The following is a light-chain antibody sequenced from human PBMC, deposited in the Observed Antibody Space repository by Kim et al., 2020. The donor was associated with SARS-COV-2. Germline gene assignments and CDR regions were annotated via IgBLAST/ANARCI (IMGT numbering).Light chain of an antibody. CDR1: SSNIGTNS. J-gene: IGLJ3*02. CDR3: AAWDDSLNGPV. Sequence: QSVLSQPPSASGTPGQGVTISCSGISSNIGTNSVNWYRHLPGTAPKLLMYRGNQRPSGVPDRFSGSMSGISASLAISGLQSEDEADYYCAAWDDSLNGPVFGGGTQLTVL. CDR2: RGN. V-gene: IGLV1-44*01.